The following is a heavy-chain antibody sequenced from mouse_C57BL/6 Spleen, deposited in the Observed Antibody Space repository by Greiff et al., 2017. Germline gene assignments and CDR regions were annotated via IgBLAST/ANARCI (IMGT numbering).Heavy chain of an antibody. CDR2: IHPNSGST. CDR3: ARSSGSCAY. V-gene: IGHV1-64*01. J-gene: IGHJ3*01. Sequence: QVQLQQPGAELVKPGASVKLSCKASGYTFTSYWMHWVKQRPGQGLEWIGMIHPNSGSTNYNEKFKSKATLTVDKSSSTAYMQLSSLTSEDSAVYYCARSSGSCAYWGQGTLVTVSA. D-gene: IGHD3-2*02. CDR1: GYTFTSYW.